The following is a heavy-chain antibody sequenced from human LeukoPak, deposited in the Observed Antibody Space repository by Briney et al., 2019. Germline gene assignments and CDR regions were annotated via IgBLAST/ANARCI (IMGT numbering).Heavy chain of an antibody. CDR2: IFSTGST. D-gene: IGHD3-10*01. Sequence: PSETLSLTCTVSGGSISSYHWNWIRQPPGKGLEWIWYIFSTGSTNYNPSLKSRVTISLDTSKSQFSLRLTSVTAADTAVYYCARRYGSGSYDKFDYWGQGTLVTVSS. CDR3: ARRYGSGSYDKFDY. J-gene: IGHJ4*02. V-gene: IGHV4-59*08. CDR1: GGSISSYH.